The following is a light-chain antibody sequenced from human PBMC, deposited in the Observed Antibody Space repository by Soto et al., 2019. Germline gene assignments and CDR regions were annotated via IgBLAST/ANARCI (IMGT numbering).Light chain of an antibody. V-gene: IGLV9-49*03. CDR1: SGYSHYK. J-gene: IGLJ2*01. CDR3: GAAHGSGSNFVG. Sequence: QAVVTQPPSASASLGASVTLTCTLSSGYSHYKVDWYQQRPGKGPQFVMSVGTGGMVGPKGQGISDRFSVLGLGLNRCLTINNIQEEDESDYYCGAAHGSGSNFVGFGGGTKLTGL. CDR2: VGTGGMVG.